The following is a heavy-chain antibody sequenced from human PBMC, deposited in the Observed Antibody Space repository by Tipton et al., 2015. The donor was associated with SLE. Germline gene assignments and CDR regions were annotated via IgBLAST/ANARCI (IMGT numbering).Heavy chain of an antibody. V-gene: IGHV4-59*08. CDR3: ARHRELAYFDL. CDR1: GDSISGYY. Sequence: TLSLTCSVSGDSISGYYWSWIRQPPGKGLEWIGNIYDSGRTKYNPSLKSRVTISLETSKNQFSLKLHSVTAADTAVYFCARHRELAYFDLWGQGTLVTVSS. D-gene: IGHD3-9*01. CDR2: IYDSGRT. J-gene: IGHJ4*02.